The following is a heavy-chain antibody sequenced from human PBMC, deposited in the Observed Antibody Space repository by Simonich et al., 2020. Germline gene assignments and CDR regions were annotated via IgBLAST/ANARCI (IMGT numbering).Heavy chain of an antibody. CDR1: GGSFSGYY. Sequence: QVQLQQWGAGLFKPSETLSLTCAVYGGSFSGYYWSWIRQPPGKGLEWIGETNHSESTNHNPSLKGRVTISVDTSKNQFSLKLSSVTAADTAVYHCAMRILNYDYWGQGTLVTVSS. V-gene: IGHV4-34*01. CDR3: AMRILNYDY. J-gene: IGHJ4*02. CDR2: TNHSEST.